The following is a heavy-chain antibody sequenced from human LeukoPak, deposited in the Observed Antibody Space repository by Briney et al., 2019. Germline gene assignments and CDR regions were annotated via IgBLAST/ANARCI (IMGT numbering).Heavy chain of an antibody. CDR2: ISSSGSTI. Sequence: GGSLRLSCAASGFTVSSNYVNWVRQAPGKGLEWVSYISSSGSTIYYADSVKGRFTISRDNAKNSLYLQMNRVRAEDTAVYYCARGGRYSSGWYGYWGQGTLVAVSS. D-gene: IGHD6-19*01. CDR1: GFTVSSNY. CDR3: ARGGRYSSGWYGY. J-gene: IGHJ4*02. V-gene: IGHV3-48*04.